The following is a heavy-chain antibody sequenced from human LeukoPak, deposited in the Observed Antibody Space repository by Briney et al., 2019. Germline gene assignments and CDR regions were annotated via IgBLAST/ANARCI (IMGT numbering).Heavy chain of an antibody. CDR2: INPNSGGT. CDR1: GYTFTGYY. J-gene: IGHJ4*02. D-gene: IGHD4-23*01. CDR3: ARDDKTPYGGNSVD. Sequence: GASVKVSCKASGYTFTGYYMHWVRQAPGQGLEWMGWINPNSGGTNYAQKFQGRVTMTRDTSISTAYMELSRLRSDDTAVYYCARDDKTPYGGNSVDWGQGTLVTVSS. V-gene: IGHV1-2*02.